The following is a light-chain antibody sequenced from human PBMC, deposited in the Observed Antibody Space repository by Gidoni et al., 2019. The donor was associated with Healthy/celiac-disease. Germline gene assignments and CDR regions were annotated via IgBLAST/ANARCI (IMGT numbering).Light chain of an antibody. CDR1: QSVSSY. CDR3: QQRSNWQGT. J-gene: IGKJ4*01. CDR2: DAS. V-gene: IGKV3-11*01. Sequence: ELVLTQSPATLSLSPGERAPLSCRASQSVSSYLAWYQQKPGQDPRLLIYDASNRATGIPARFSGSGSGTDFTLTISSLEPEDFAVYYCQQRSNWQGTFGGGTKVEIK.